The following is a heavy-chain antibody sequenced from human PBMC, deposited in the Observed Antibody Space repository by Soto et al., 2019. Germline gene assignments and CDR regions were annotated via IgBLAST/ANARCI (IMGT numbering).Heavy chain of an antibody. D-gene: IGHD2-15*01. CDR1: GFTFSSYG. CDR3: ARWAVGGWSIDPGVNRFVPYAFDI. CDR2: ISYDGSNK. Sequence: HPGGSLRLSCAASGFTFSSYGMHWVRQAPGKGLEWVAVISYDGSNKYYADSVKGRFTISRDNSKNTLYLQMNSLRAEDTAVYYCARWAVGGWSIDPGVNRFVPYAFDIWGQGTMVTVSS. J-gene: IGHJ3*02. V-gene: IGHV3-30*03.